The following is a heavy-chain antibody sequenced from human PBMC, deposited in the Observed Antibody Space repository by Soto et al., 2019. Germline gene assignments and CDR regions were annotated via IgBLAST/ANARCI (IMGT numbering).Heavy chain of an antibody. CDR3: ASYSVLKTYYFDY. CDR2: ISHSGST. D-gene: IGHD1-26*01. J-gene: IGHJ4*02. V-gene: IGHV4-31*03. CDR1: GGSISSGGYY. Sequence: SETLSLTCTVSGGSISSGGYYWSWIRQHPGTGLEWIGYISHSGSTYYNPSLKSRVIISVDTSKNQFSLKLSSVTAADTAVYYCASYSVLKTYYFDYWGQGTLVTVSS.